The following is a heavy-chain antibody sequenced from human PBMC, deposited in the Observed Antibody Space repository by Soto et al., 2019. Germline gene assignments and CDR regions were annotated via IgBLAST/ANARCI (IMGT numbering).Heavy chain of an antibody. J-gene: IGHJ4*02. CDR1: GGTFSDYT. D-gene: IGHD4-17*01. CDR3: ATDHSMRYGDYLFDH. CDR2: FIPILDKT. V-gene: IGHV1-69*08. Sequence: QIQLVQSGAEVRKPGSSVKVSCTFSGGTFSDYTINWVRQAPGHGLEWLGRFIPILDKTNYAQKFEGRVNIAADTSPDTSPNTVSLELNSLTSDDTAIYYCATDHSMRYGDYLFDHWGQGALVTVSS.